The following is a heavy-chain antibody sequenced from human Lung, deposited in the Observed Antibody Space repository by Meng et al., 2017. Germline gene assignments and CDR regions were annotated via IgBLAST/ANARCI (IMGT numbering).Heavy chain of an antibody. V-gene: IGHV4-34*01. Sequence: QVNLQPWGAGLLRPSENLSLTYAAYGGSISGSYWGWIRQSPAKGLEWIGKINHGGSTNYNPSLESRVTISVDTPKNQFSLRLTSMTVADTAVYYCARERHSTIIRGVIDFWGQGALVTVSS. CDR3: ARERHSTIIRGVIDF. CDR1: GGSISGSY. J-gene: IGHJ4*02. CDR2: INHGGST. D-gene: IGHD3-10*01.